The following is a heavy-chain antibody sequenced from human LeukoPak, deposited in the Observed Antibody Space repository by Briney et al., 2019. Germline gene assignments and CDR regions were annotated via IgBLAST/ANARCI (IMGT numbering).Heavy chain of an antibody. D-gene: IGHD1-14*01. CDR1: GYTFTSYY. CDR2: INPSGGST. Sequence: SVKVSCKASGYTFTSYYMHWVRQAPGQGLEWMGIINPSGGSTSYAQKFQGRVTMTRDTSTSTVYMELSSLRPEDTAVYYCARAHYTNPLLKDYWGQGTLVTVSS. J-gene: IGHJ4*02. V-gene: IGHV1-46*01. CDR3: ARAHYTNPLLKDY.